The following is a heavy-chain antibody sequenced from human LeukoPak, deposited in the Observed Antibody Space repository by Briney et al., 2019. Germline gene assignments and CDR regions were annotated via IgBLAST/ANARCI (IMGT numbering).Heavy chain of an antibody. V-gene: IGHV4-30-2*01. CDR2: IYDRGPA. CDR1: GYAVTSGGFS. Sequence: SQTLSLTCTVSGYAVTSGGFSWNWIRQPPGKGLEWIGCIYDRGPAYYNPSLKSRFTISVDRPKNQFFLNVTSLTAADTAVYYCARSRQASGLFNSWGQGTLVVVSS. CDR3: ARSRQASGLFNS. D-gene: IGHD3-10*01. J-gene: IGHJ5*01.